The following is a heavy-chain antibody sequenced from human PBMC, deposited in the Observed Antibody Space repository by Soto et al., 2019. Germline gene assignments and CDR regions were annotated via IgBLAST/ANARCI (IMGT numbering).Heavy chain of an antibody. Sequence: HGGSLRLSCGGSGFDLTSSRMNWVRQAPGKGLDGVASISGSGKDTFYRHSVKGRFAISRDSAGTSLFLRMDSVKVEDTAVYHCARVHLVAGSAFYCAMDVWGPGTAVTVSS. CDR3: ARVHLVAGSAFYCAMDV. V-gene: IGHV3-21*01. CDR2: ISGSGKDT. CDR1: GFDLTSSR. D-gene: IGHD6-6*01. J-gene: IGHJ6*02.